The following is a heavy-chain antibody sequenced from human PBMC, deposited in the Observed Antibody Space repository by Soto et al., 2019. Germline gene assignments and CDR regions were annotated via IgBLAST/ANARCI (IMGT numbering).Heavy chain of an antibody. CDR3: AKATATGGGAFDI. D-gene: IGHD2-8*02. CDR2: ILVDGRT. V-gene: IGHV3-23*01. CDR1: GFICGSYD. Sequence: GGSLRLSCAASGFICGSYDMSWVRQAPGKGLEWVSTILVDGRTFYVDSVKGRFTISRDSSQNTVYLQMNSLTAGDTALYYCAKATATGGGAFDICGQGTKVTVSS. J-gene: IGHJ3*02.